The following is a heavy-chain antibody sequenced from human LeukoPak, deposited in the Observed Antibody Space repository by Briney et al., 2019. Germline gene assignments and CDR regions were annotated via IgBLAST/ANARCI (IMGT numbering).Heavy chain of an antibody. CDR3: VRDAAHYMDV. D-gene: IGHD6-6*01. J-gene: IGHJ6*03. CDR1: AGSFSGYY. Sequence: SETLSLTCAVYAGSFSGYYWTWIRQPPGKGLEWIGEINHSGSTNYNPSLKSRVTISVDTSKNQFSLKLSSVTAADTAVYYCVRDAAHYMDVWGKGTTVTVSS. CDR2: INHSGST. V-gene: IGHV4-34*01.